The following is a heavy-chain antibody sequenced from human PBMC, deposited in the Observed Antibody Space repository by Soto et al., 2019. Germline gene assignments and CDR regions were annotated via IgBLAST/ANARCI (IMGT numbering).Heavy chain of an antibody. CDR1: GYTFTYRY. J-gene: IGHJ6*02. CDR2: ITPFNGNT. V-gene: IGHV1-45*02. Sequence: SVKVSCKASGYTFTYRYLHWVRQAPGQALEWMGWITPFNGNTNYAQKFQDRVTITRDRSMSTAYMELSSLRSEDTAMYYCASSRRYCSGGSCYSYYYYGMDVWGQGTTVTVSS. CDR3: ASSRRYCSGGSCYSYYYYGMDV. D-gene: IGHD2-15*01.